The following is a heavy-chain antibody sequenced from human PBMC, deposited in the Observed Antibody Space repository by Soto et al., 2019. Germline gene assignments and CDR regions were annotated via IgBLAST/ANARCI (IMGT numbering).Heavy chain of an antibody. CDR1: GGTFSSYA. V-gene: IGHV1-69*06. J-gene: IGHJ4*02. CDR3: ARDNPPMGYYGSGSYYRAFNY. Sequence: SVKVSCKASGGTFSSYAISWVRQAPGQGLKWMGGIIPTFGTANYAQKFQGRVTITADKSTSTAYMELSSLRSEDTAVYYCARDNPPMGYYGSGSYYRAFNYWGQGTLVTVSS. D-gene: IGHD3-10*01. CDR2: IIPTFGTA.